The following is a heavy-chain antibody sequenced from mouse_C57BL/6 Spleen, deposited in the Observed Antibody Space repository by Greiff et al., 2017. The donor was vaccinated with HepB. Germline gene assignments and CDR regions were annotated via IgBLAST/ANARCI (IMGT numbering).Heavy chain of an antibody. D-gene: IGHD2-4*01. Sequence: QVQLQQPGAELVMPGASVKLSCKASGYTFTSYWMHWVKQRPRQGLEWIGEIDPSDSYTNYNQKFKGKSTLTVDKSSSTAYMQLSSLTSEDSAVYYCARGYDYDRFAYWGQGTLVTVSA. V-gene: IGHV1-69*01. CDR2: IDPSDSYT. CDR1: GYTFTSYW. CDR3: ARGYDYDRFAY. J-gene: IGHJ3*01.